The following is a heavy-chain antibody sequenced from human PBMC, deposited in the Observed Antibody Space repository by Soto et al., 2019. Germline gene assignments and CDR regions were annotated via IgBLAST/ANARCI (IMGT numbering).Heavy chain of an antibody. D-gene: IGHD3-3*01. Sequence: SETLSLTCAVYGGSFSGYYWSWIRQPPGKGLEWIGEINHSGSTNYNPSLKSRVTISVDTSKNQFSLKLSSVTAADTAVYYCARENRFFEWLSNYYYYGMDVWGQGTTVTVSS. CDR3: ARENRFFEWLSNYYYYGMDV. J-gene: IGHJ6*02. CDR1: GGSFSGYY. CDR2: INHSGST. V-gene: IGHV4-34*01.